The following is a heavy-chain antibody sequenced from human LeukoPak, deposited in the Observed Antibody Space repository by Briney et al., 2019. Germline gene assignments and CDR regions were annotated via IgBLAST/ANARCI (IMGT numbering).Heavy chain of an antibody. D-gene: IGHD6-19*01. Sequence: SVKVSCKASGGTFSSYAISWVRQAPGQGLEWMGGIIPIFGTANYAQKFQGRVTITADKSTSTAYMELSSLRSEDTAVYYCARALGSGWYLGNNWFDPWGQGTLVTVSS. J-gene: IGHJ5*02. CDR1: GGTFSSYA. CDR3: ARALGSGWYLGNNWFDP. CDR2: IIPIFGTA. V-gene: IGHV1-69*06.